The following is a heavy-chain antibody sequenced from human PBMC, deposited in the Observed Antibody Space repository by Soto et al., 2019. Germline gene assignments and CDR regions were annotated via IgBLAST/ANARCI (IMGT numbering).Heavy chain of an antibody. V-gene: IGHV4-34*01. D-gene: IGHD3-10*01. CDR3: ARGLILWFGELSRRGGYYYYMDV. CDR1: GGSFSGYQ. Sequence: QVQLQQWGAGLLKPSETLSLTCAVYGGSFSGYQWSWIRQTPGKGLEWIGEINDSGNINYNPSLKSRVTILLDTPKKRFSLMLSSVTAADSAVYYCARGLILWFGELSRRGGYYYYMDVWGKGTTVTVSS. CDR2: INDSGNI. J-gene: IGHJ6*03.